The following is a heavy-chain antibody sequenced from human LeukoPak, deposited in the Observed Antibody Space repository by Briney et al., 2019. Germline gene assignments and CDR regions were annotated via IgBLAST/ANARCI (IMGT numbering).Heavy chain of an antibody. CDR1: GDSVSSDSSA. J-gene: IGHJ3*02. CDR2: TFYSSKWYN. V-gene: IGHV6-1*01. Sequence: SQTLSLTCAISGDSVSSDSSAWNWFRQSPSRGLEWLGRTFYSSKWYNDYAVSVKSRITINPDTSKSQFSLQLNSVIPEDTAVYYCATTTVTTDAFDIWGQGTMVAVSS. CDR3: ATTTVTTDAFDI. D-gene: IGHD4-17*01.